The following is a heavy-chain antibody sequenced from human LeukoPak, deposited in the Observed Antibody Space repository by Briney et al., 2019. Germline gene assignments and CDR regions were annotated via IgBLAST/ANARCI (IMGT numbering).Heavy chain of an antibody. D-gene: IGHD3-22*01. J-gene: IGHJ5*02. CDR1: GYTFTSYG. V-gene: IGHV1-18*01. CDR2: ISTYTNNA. CDR3: ASDYYDSSGYYHPFDP. Sequence: ASVKVSCKASGYTFTSYGISWVRQAPGHGLEWMGWISTYTNNANYTQKFQGRVTITRDTSASTAYMELSSLRSEDTAVYYCASDYYDSSGYYHPFDPWGQGALVTVSS.